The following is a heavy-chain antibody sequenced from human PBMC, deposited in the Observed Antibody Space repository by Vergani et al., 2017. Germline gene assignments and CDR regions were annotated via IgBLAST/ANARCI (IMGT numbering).Heavy chain of an antibody. V-gene: IGHV3-7*01. J-gene: IGHJ5*02. Sequence: EVQLVESGGGLVQPGGSLRLSCAASGFTFSNYWMSWVRQAPGKGLEWVANIKEDGSEEYYVDSVKGRFTSSRDNVKNSLYLQMSSLRVEDTAVYYCARGARYRFAAAGIAWFAPWGRGTLVTVSS. CDR2: IKEDGSEE. CDR1: GFTFSNYW. D-gene: IGHD6-13*01. CDR3: ARGARYRFAAAGIAWFAP.